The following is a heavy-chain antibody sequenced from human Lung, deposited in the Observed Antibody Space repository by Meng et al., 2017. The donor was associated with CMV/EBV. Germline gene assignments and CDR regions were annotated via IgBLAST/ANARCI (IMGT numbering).Heavy chain of an antibody. D-gene: IGHD6-19*01. CDR1: GFTFSSYW. Sequence: SXAASGFTFSSYWMSWVRQAPGKGLEWVANIKQDGSGKYYVDSVKGRFTISRDNAKNSLYLQMNSLRAEDTAVYYCARVSGIAVAGTLGFGYYYYGMDVWGQGTXVTVSS. CDR3: ARVSGIAVAGTLGFGYYYYGMDV. J-gene: IGHJ6*02. V-gene: IGHV3-7*01. CDR2: IKQDGSGK.